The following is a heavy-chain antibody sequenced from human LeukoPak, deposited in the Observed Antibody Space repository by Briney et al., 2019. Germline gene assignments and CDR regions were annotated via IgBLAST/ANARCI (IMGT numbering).Heavy chain of an antibody. CDR1: GGSVSSGGHY. V-gene: IGHV4-30-2*01. D-gene: IGHD3-22*01. Sequence: SETLSLTCTVSGGSVSSGGHYWSWIRQPPGKGLKWIGYVYQSGITYYSPSLKSRVSISVDRSKNQFSLEVTSVTAADTAVYYCARVLPNYYDSSGYLLGAFDIWGQGTMVTVSS. CDR2: VYQSGIT. J-gene: IGHJ3*02. CDR3: ARVLPNYYDSSGYLLGAFDI.